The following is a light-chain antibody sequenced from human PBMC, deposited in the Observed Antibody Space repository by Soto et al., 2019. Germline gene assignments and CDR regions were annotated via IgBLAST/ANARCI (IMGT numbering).Light chain of an antibody. V-gene: IGKV3-20*01. CDR3: QQYVSIPLT. Sequence: IVLTQSPYTLSLTPGERVTLSCRASQRVSLSYLVWYQQKPGQAPRLLIYDSSTRASGVPDRFDGGGSGTDFTLTISRLEPEDLAVYSCQQYVSIPLTFGGGTKVDI. J-gene: IGKJ4*01. CDR1: QRVSLSY. CDR2: DSS.